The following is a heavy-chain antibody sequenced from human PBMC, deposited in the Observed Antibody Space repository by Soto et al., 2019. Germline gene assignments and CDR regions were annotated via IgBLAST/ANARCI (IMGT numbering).Heavy chain of an antibody. Sequence: PGGSLRLSCAASGFTFSIYSMNWVRQAPGKGLEWVSYIMPGSSHIFYADSVKGRFTISRDNAKNTLYLQMNSLGAEDTAVYYCARDFVVGGPTINYYYGMDVWGQGTTVTVSS. CDR3: ARDFVVGGPTINYYYGMDV. CDR2: IMPGSSHI. CDR1: GFTFSIYS. D-gene: IGHD1-26*01. V-gene: IGHV3-48*01. J-gene: IGHJ6*02.